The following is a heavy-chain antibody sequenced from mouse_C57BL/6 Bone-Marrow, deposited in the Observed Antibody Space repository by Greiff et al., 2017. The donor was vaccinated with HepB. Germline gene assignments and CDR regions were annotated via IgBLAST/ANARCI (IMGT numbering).Heavy chain of an antibody. D-gene: IGHD2-1*01. V-gene: IGHV1-55*01. Sequence: QVQLQQSGAELVKPGASVKMSCKASGYTFTSYWITWVKQRPGQGLEWIGDIYPGSGSTNYNEKFKSKATLTVDTSSSTAYMQLSSLTSEDSAVYYCARPLYYGNYWFAYWGQGTLVTVSA. CDR2: IYPGSGST. CDR3: ARPLYYGNYWFAY. J-gene: IGHJ3*01. CDR1: GYTFTSYW.